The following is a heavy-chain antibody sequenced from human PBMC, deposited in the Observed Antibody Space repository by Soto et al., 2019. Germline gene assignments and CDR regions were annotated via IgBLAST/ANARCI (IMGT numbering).Heavy chain of an antibody. CDR1: GYTFSSYA. D-gene: IGHD3-22*01. CDR3: ARDPDSSGYYYFDY. CDR2: ISSYGGST. Sequence: PGGSLRLSCAASGYTFSSYAMHWVRQAPGKGLEYVSAISSYGGSTYYANSVKGRFTISGDNSKNTLYLQMGSLRAEDMAVYYCARDPDSSGYYYFDYWGQGTLVTVSS. V-gene: IGHV3-64*01. J-gene: IGHJ4*02.